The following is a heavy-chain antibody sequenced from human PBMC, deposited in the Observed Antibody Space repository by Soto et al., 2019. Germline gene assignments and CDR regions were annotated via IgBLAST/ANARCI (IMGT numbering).Heavy chain of an antibody. D-gene: IGHD4-4*01. CDR2: IIPIFGTA. CDR3: ARGARTTVTTYYYYYGMDV. J-gene: IGHJ6*02. Sequence: SVKVSCKASGGTFSSYAISWVRQAPGQGLEWMGGIIPIFGTANYAQKFQGRVTITADESASTAYMELSSLRSEDTAVYYCARGARTTVTTYYYYYGMDVWGQGTTVTVSS. CDR1: GGTFSSYA. V-gene: IGHV1-69*13.